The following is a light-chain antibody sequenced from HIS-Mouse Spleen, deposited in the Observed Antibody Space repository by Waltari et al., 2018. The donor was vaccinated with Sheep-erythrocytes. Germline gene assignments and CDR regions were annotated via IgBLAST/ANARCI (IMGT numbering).Light chain of an antibody. CDR1: SSDVGGYNY. CDR2: DVS. V-gene: IGLV2-11*01. J-gene: IGLJ2*01. CDR3: CSYAGSYTVV. Sequence: QSALTQPRSVSGSPGQSVTISCTGTSSDVGGYNYVSWYQQHPGKAPKLMIYDVSKRPSGGPDRFSGSKSGNTASLTISGLQAEDEADYCCCSYAGSYTVVFGGGTKLTVL.